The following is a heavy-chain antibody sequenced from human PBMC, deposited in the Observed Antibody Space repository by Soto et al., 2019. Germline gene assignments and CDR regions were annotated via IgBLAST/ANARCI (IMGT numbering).Heavy chain of an antibody. CDR3: ASYGTTGTPYYFDY. Sequence: QLQLQESGPGLVKPSETLSLTCTVSGGSISSSSYYWGWIRQPPGKGLEWIGSIYYSGSTYYNPSLKSRVTISVDASKNQFSLKLSSVTAADTAVYYCASYGTTGTPYYFDYWGQGTLVTVSS. V-gene: IGHV4-39*01. D-gene: IGHD1-1*01. CDR2: IYYSGST. J-gene: IGHJ4*02. CDR1: GGSISSSSYY.